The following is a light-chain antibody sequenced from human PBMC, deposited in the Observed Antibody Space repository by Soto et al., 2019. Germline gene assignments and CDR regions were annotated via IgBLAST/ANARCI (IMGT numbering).Light chain of an antibody. Sequence: QLVLTHTASVSGCPGQSITISCTGTSSDVGGYNYVSWYQQHPGKAPKLMIYDVSNRPSGVSNRFSGSKSGNTASLTISGLQAEDEADYYCSSYTSSSTSFGGGTKVTVL. J-gene: IGLJ2*01. CDR3: SSYTSSSTS. CDR1: SSDVGGYNY. V-gene: IGLV2-14*01. CDR2: DVS.